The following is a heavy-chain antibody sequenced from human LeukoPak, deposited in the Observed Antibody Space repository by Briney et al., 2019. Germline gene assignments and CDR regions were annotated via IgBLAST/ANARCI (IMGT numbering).Heavy chain of an antibody. CDR3: ARIGRGLDY. CDR2: INHSGST. D-gene: IGHD5-24*01. V-gene: IGHV4-34*01. J-gene: IGHJ4*02. CDR1: GGSFSGYY. Sequence: SETLSLTCAVYGGSFSGYYWSGIRQPPGKGLEWIGEINHSGSTNYNPPLKSRVTISVDTSKNQFSLKLSSVTAADTAVYYCARIGRGLDYWGQGTLVTVSS.